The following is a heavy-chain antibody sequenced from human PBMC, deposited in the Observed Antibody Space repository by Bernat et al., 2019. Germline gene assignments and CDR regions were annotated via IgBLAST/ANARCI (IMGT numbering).Heavy chain of an antibody. J-gene: IGHJ6*02. D-gene: IGHD4-23*01. CDR1: GFTFSSYW. CDR2: IKQDGSEK. V-gene: IGHV3-7*01. CDR3: ARAGGYGGNSDYYYGMDV. Sequence: EVQLVESGGGLVQPGGSLRLSCAASGFTFSSYWMSWVRQAPGKGLEWVANIKQDGSEKYYVDSVKGRFTISRDNAKNSLYLQMNNLRAEDTAVYYCARAGGYGGNSDYYYGMDVWGQGTTVTVSS.